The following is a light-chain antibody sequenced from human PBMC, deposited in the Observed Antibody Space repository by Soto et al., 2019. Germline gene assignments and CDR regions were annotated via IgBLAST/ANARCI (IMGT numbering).Light chain of an antibody. CDR3: QQFDSLPLT. Sequence: DIQMTQSPSSLSASVGDRVTITCQASQDINNYLNWYQQKPGKAPKLLIYDASNLETVVPSRFSGSGSATDFTFTFSSLQPEDIATYYCQQFDSLPLTFGPGTKVNIK. CDR2: DAS. V-gene: IGKV1-33*01. CDR1: QDINNY. J-gene: IGKJ3*01.